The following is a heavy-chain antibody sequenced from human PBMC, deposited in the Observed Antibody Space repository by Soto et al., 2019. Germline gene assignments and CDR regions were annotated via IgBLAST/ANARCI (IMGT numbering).Heavy chain of an antibody. V-gene: IGHV3-74*01. CDR1: GFTCTNYW. CDR3: GGVFEH. CDR2: VDGEGSGT. Sequence: EVQLVESGGGLVQPGGSLRLSCAASGFTCTNYWMHWVRQAPGKGLQWVARVDGEGSGTSYADSVKGRFTISRDNAKNTLSLQLNGLRADVTAVYYCGGVFEHWGWGTRVTVSS. J-gene: IGHJ4*02.